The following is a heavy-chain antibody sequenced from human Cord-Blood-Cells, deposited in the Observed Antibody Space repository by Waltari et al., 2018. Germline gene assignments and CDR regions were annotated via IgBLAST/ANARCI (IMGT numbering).Heavy chain of an antibody. CDR1: GFTFSSYD. V-gene: IGHV3-13*01. Sequence: EVQLVESGGGLVQPGGSLRLSCAASGFTFSSYDIHWVRQATGKGLEWVSAIGTAGDTYYPGSVKGRFTISRENAKNSLYLQMNSLRAGDTAVFLATSSSPIGGNFDYWGQGTLVTVSS. J-gene: IGHJ4*02. CDR3: TSSSPIGGNFDY. D-gene: IGHD2-15*01. CDR2: IGTAGDT.